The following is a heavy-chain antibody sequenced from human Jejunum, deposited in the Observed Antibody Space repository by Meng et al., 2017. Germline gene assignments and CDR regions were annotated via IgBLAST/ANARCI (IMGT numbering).Heavy chain of an antibody. CDR1: GGSVSSSNW. J-gene: IGHJ1*01. Sequence: QVQLQESGPGLVKPSGPLSLTCSASGGSVSSSNWWSWVRQTPGKGLEWIAEIYHGGTTYYNPSLKSRVTISLDTSKNQFSLNLRSVTAADTAVYYCAGKGVHVAAMYWGQGTLVTVSS. D-gene: IGHD1-1*01. CDR2: IYHGGTT. CDR3: AGKGVHVAAMY. V-gene: IGHV4-4*02.